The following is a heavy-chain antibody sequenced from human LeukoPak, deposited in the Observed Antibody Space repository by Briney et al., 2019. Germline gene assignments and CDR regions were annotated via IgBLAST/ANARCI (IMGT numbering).Heavy chain of an antibody. Sequence: ASVKVSCKASGCTFTGYYMHWVRQAPGQGLEWMGWINPNSGGTNYAQKFQGRVTMTRDTPISTAYMELSRLRSDDTAVYYCARTYYDFWSGYDAFDIWGQGTMVTVSS. CDR2: INPNSGGT. CDR1: GCTFTGYY. CDR3: ARTYYDFWSGYDAFDI. V-gene: IGHV1-2*02. D-gene: IGHD3-3*01. J-gene: IGHJ3*02.